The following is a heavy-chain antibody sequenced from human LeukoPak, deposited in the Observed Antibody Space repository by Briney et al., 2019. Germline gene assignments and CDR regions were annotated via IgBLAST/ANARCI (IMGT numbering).Heavy chain of an antibody. D-gene: IGHD3-10*01. CDR1: GFTLSSNA. CDR2: VSGSGGST. V-gene: IGHV3-23*01. J-gene: IGHJ6*02. Sequence: PGGSLRLSCAASGFTLSSNAMSWVRQAPGKGLEWVSAVSGSGGSTYYADSVKGRFTISRDNSKNTLYLQMNSLRAEDTAVYYCASHYGPGSYPLPFYYYYGMDVWGQGTTVTVSS. CDR3: ASHYGPGSYPLPFYYYYGMDV.